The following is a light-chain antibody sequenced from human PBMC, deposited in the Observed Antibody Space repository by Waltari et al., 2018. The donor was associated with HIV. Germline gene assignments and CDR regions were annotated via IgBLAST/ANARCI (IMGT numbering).Light chain of an antibody. Sequence: QTVVTQEPSFSVSPGGTVTLTCGLSSGSVSTNSYPSWYQQTPGQAPLTLIYRTNTRSSGGPDRFSGSILGNKAALTITGAQADDESDYYCVLYMGSGVWVFGGGTKLTVL. J-gene: IGLJ3*02. CDR1: SGSVSTNSY. CDR3: VLYMGSGVWV. V-gene: IGLV8-61*01. CDR2: RTN.